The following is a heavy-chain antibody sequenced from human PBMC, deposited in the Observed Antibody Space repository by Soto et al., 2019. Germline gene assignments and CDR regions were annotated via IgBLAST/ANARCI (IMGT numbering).Heavy chain of an antibody. CDR2: ISAYNGNT. CDR3: ARAHLINRNYPNRLFDY. J-gene: IGHJ4*02. CDR1: GYTFSSYG. Sequence: ASVKVSCKASGYTFSSYGINWVRQAPGQGLEWMGWISAYNGNTNYAQKLQGRVTVTTDTSTSTVYMELRSLRSDDTAVYYCARAHLINRNYPNRLFDYWGQGTLVTVSS. V-gene: IGHV1-18*01. D-gene: IGHD1-7*01.